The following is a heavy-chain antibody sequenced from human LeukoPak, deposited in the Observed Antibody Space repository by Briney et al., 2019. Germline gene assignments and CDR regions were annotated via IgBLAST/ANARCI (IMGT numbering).Heavy chain of an antibody. D-gene: IGHD1-26*01. CDR2: ISYDGTNK. CDR1: GFTFSSYA. CDR3: ARDPYSGSYGNYYYYFVDV. Sequence: GGSLRLSCAASGFTFSSYAMHWVRQAPGKGLEWVALISYDGTNKYYADSVKGRFTTSRDNSKNTLYLHMNSLRAEDTAVYYCARDPYSGSYGNYYYYFVDVWGKGTTVTISS. J-gene: IGHJ6*03. V-gene: IGHV3-30*03.